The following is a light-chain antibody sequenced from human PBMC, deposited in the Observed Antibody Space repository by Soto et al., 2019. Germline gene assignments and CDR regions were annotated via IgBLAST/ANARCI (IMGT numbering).Light chain of an antibody. V-gene: IGKV1-13*02. CDR3: QQCNSYPLT. J-gene: IGKJ4*01. CDR2: DAS. CDR1: QGISSA. Sequence: AIQLTQSPSSLSASVGDRVTITCRARQGISSALAWYQQKPGKAPKLLIYDASSLESGVPSRFSGSGSGTDFTRTFSSLQPEEFATDYCQQCNSYPLTFGGGTNVEIK.